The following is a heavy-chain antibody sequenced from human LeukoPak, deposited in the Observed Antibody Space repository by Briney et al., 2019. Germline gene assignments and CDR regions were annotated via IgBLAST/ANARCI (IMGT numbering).Heavy chain of an antibody. CDR2: IIPIFGTA. Sequence: SVKVSCTASGGTFSSYAISWVRQAPGQGLEWMGGIIPIFGTANYAQKFQGRVTITADESTSTAYMELSSLRSEDTAVYYCARAPYPYDSSGYLSWFDPWGQGTLVTVSS. D-gene: IGHD3-22*01. CDR1: GGTFSSYA. V-gene: IGHV1-69*13. J-gene: IGHJ5*02. CDR3: ARAPYPYDSSGYLSWFDP.